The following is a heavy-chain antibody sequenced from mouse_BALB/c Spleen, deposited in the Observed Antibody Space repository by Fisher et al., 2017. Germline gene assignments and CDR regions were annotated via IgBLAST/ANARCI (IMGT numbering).Heavy chain of an antibody. D-gene: IGHD3-2*02. CDR3: ARSVQAPFDY. V-gene: IGHV5-17*02. J-gene: IGHJ2*01. Sequence: RFTISRDNPKNTLFLQMTSLRSEDTAMYYCARSVQAPFDYWGQGTTLTVSS.